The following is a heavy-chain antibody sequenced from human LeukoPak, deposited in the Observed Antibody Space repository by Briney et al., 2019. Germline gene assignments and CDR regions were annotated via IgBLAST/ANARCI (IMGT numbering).Heavy chain of an antibody. D-gene: IGHD2/OR15-2a*01. J-gene: IGHJ2*01. CDR2: ISYDGQHK. Sequence: SGGSLRLSCAASSFTFSSFSMHWVRQAPGRGLEWLSGISYDGQHKDFADSVKGRITISRDNSKNTLFLQMNNLQTDDTAIYYCAGDSNRFFSMGGGYFALWGRGSLVTVSS. CDR3: AGDSNRFFSMGGGYFAL. CDR1: SFTFSSFS. V-gene: IGHV3-30*03.